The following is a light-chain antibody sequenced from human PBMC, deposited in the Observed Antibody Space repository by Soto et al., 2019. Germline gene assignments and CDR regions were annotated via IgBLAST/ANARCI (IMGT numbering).Light chain of an antibody. CDR2: DVS. CDR1: RSDVGGYNY. J-gene: IGLJ2*01. Sequence: QSALTQPASVSGSPGQSITISCTGNRSDVGGYNYVSWYQQHPGTAPKVVIYDVSSRPSGVSNRFSGSKSGNTASLTISGLQAEDEADYYCSSYTSRSTLVFGGGTKVTVL. V-gene: IGLV2-14*01. CDR3: SSYTSRSTLV.